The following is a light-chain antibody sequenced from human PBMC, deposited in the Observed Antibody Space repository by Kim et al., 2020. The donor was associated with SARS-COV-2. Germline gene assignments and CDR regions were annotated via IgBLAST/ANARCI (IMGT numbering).Light chain of an antibody. CDR1: QSVSSN. J-gene: IGKJ4*01. V-gene: IGKV3-15*01. Sequence: VSPGERATLSCRASQSVSSNLAWYQQKPGQAPRLLIYGASTRATGIPARFSGSGSETEFTLTISSLQSEDFAVYYCQQYNIWPPLTFGGGTKVEI. CDR3: QQYNIWPPLT. CDR2: GAS.